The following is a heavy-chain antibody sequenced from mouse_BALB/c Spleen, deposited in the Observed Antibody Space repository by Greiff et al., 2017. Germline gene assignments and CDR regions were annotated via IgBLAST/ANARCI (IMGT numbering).Heavy chain of an antibody. CDR2: INSNGGST. CDR3: ARGGLYYSNYFDY. CDR1: GFTFSSYG. J-gene: IGHJ2*01. D-gene: IGHD2-5*01. V-gene: IGHV5-6-3*01. Sequence: EVQRVESGGGLVQPGGSLKLSCAASGFTFSSYGMSWVRQTPDKRLELVATINSNGGSTYYPDSVKGRFTISRDNAKNTLYLQMSSLKSEDTAMYYCARGGLYYSNYFDYWGQGTTLTVSS.